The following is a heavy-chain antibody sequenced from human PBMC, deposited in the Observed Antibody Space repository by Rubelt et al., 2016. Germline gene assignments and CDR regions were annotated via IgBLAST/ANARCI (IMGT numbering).Heavy chain of an antibody. Sequence: QVQLQQWGAGLLKPSETLSLTCAVYGGSFSGYYWSWIRQPPGKGPEWIGSISYSGGTYYNPSLKRRATISLDTSKNQFSLKLTSGTAADTAVYYCARGQGRDGYIHWGQGTLVTVSS. D-gene: IGHD5-24*01. J-gene: IGHJ4*02. V-gene: IGHV4-34*01. CDR1: GGSFSGYY. CDR3: ARGQGRDGYIH. CDR2: ISYSGGT.